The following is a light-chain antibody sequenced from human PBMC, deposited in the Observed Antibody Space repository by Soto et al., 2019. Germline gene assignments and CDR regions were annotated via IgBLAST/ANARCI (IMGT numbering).Light chain of an antibody. J-gene: IGLJ3*02. CDR1: SGSVSSSNY. CDR2: STT. V-gene: IGLV8-61*01. CDR3: VLYLGNGISV. Sequence: QAVVTQEPSFSVSPGGTVTLTCGLKSGSVSSSNYPSWYQQTPGQPPRTVTYSTTTRSSGVSDRFSGSILGNKAALTITGAQAEDECDYYCVLYLGNGISVFGGGTKVTVL.